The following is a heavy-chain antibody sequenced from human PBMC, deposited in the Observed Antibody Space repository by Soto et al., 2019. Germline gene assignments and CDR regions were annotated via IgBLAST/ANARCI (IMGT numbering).Heavy chain of an antibody. V-gene: IGHV2-5*01. J-gene: IGHJ6*02. CDR1: GFSLSTSGVG. D-gene: IGHD3-10*01. CDR2: IYWNDDK. CDR3: AHLITMVRGVMLLPKYGMDV. Sequence: QITLKESGPTLVKPTQTLTLTCTFSGFSLSTSGVGVGWIRQPPGEALEWLALIYWNDDKRYSPSLKSRLTITKDTSKNQVVLTMTNMDPVDTATYYCAHLITMVRGVMLLPKYGMDVWGQGTTVTVSS.